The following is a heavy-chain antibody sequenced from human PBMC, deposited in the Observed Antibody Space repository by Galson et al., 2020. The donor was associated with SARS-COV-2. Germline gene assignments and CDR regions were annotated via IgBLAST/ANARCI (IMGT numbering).Heavy chain of an antibody. D-gene: IGHD3-16*01. CDR3: ASDTYFMQGVDAFDI. CDR1: GFTFSSYS. CDR2: ISSSSSYI. J-gene: IGHJ3*02. V-gene: IGHV3-21*01. Sequence: NSGGSLRLSCAASGFTFSSYSMNWVRQAPGKGLEWVSSISSSSSYIYYADSVKGRFTISRDNAKNSLYLQMNSLRAEDTAVYYCASDTYFMQGVDAFDIWGQGTMVTVSS.